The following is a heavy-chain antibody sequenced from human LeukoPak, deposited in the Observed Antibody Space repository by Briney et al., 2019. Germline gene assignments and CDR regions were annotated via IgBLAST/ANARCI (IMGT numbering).Heavy chain of an antibody. CDR2: ISGSGGST. V-gene: IGHV3-23*01. D-gene: IGHD6-6*01. CDR1: GFTFSSYA. Sequence: GGSLRLSCAASGFTFSSYALSWVRQAPGKGLEWVSAISGSGGSTYYADSVKGRFTISRDNSKNTLYLQMNSLRAEDTAVYYCAKGEYSSSGAFDYWGQGTLVTVSS. CDR3: AKGEYSSSGAFDY. J-gene: IGHJ4*02.